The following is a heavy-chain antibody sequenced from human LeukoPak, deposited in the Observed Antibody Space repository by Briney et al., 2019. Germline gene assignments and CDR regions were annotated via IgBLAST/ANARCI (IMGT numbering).Heavy chain of an antibody. J-gene: IGHJ4*02. CDR3: ARVRHYYDSSDDY. D-gene: IGHD3-22*01. Sequence: PSETLSLTCAVSGDSINSAYNWGWIRQPPGKGMEWIGSIYHSGSTYYNPSLKGRVTISVDTSKNQFSLKLSSVTAADTAVYYCARVRHYYDSSDDYWGQGTLVTVSS. CDR2: IYHSGST. CDR1: GDSINSAYN. V-gene: IGHV4-38-2*01.